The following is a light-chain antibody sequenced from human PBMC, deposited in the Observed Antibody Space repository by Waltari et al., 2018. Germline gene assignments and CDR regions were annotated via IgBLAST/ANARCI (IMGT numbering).Light chain of an antibody. V-gene: IGKV2-29*02. CDR3: MQGIHLPLT. CDR2: EVS. Sequence: DIVMTQTPLSLSVTPGQPAPISCKSSESLLFSNGKTYMYWFLQRPGQSPQLLIYEVSSRLSGVPDRFSGSGSGTDFTLKISRVEAEDVGIYYCMQGIHLPLTFGGGTKVEIK. J-gene: IGKJ4*01. CDR1: ESLLFSNGKTY.